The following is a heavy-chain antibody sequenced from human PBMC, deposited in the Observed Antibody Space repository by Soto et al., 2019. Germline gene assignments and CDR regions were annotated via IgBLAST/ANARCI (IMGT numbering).Heavy chain of an antibody. CDR1: GGSISSGDYY. CDR3: ASYSSSWFTDYYYGMDV. V-gene: IGHV4-30-4*01. CDR2: IYYSGST. J-gene: IGHJ6*02. D-gene: IGHD6-13*01. Sequence: QVQLQESGPGLVKPSQTLSLTCTVSGGSISSGDYYWSWIRQPPGKGLEWIGYIYYSGSTYYNPSLESRVTISVDTSKNQFSLKLSSVTAADTAVYYCASYSSSWFTDYYYGMDVWGQGTTVTVSS.